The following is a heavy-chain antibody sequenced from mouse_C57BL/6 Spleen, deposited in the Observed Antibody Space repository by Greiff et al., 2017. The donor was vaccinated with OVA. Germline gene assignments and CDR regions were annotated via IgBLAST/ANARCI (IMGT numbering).Heavy chain of an antibody. CDR1: GFSLTSYG. CDR2: IWSGGST. CDR3: ASPITTGVEYAMDY. J-gene: IGHJ4*01. Sequence: VQLQQSGPGLVQPSPSLSITCTVSGFSLTSYGVHWVRQSPGKGLEWLGVIWSGGSTDYNAAFISRLSISKDNSKSQVFFKMNSLQADDTAIYYCASPITTGVEYAMDYWGQGTSVTVSS. D-gene: IGHD1-1*01. V-gene: IGHV2-2*01.